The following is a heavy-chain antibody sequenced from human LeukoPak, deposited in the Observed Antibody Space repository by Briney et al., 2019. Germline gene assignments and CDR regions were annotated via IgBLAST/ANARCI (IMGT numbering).Heavy chain of an antibody. CDR3: AKDDGAYYYDSSGAIGY. CDR2: ISGSGHDI. J-gene: IGHJ4*02. V-gene: IGHV3-11*05. CDR1: GFTFSDSY. Sequence: GGSLRLSCAASGFTFSDSYMTWVRQAPGKGVEWVAYISGSGHDINYSDSVKGRFTISRDNSKNSLYLQMNSLRAEDTALYYCAKDDGAYYYDSSGAIGYWGQGTLVTVSS. D-gene: IGHD3-22*01.